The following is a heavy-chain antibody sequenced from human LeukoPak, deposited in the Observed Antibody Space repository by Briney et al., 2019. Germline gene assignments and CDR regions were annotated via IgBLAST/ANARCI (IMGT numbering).Heavy chain of an antibody. CDR2: IYYNGRT. J-gene: IGHJ5*01. V-gene: IGHV4-39*01. D-gene: IGHD3-10*01. CDR1: GASISTSDYS. CDR3: ARHKGPHIVRGVLRNNWFDY. Sequence: PSETLSLTCTVSGASISTSDYSWGWIRQPPGKGLEWSDTIYYNGRTHYPVSLKSRVTISVDTSKNQFSLRLNSVTAADTAMYFCARHKGPHIVRGVLRNNWFDYWGQGILVTVSS.